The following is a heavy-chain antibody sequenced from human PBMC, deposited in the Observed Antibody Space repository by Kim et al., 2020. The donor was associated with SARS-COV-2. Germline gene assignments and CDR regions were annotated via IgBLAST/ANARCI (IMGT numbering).Heavy chain of an antibody. CDR1: GFIFSSYE. D-gene: IGHD6-19*01. Sequence: GGSLRLSCAASGFIFSSYEMNWVRQAPGKGLEWVSYISSRGMTIYYADSVRGRFTISRDNARNSLYLQMNSLRAEDTAVYYCAREWLGGREGYVVGDYWGQGILVTVSS. V-gene: IGHV3-48*03. J-gene: IGHJ4*02. CDR3: AREWLGGREGYVVGDY. CDR2: ISSRGMTI.